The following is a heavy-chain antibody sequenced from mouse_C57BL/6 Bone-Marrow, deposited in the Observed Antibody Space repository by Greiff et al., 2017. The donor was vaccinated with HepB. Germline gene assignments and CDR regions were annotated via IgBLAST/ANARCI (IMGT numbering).Heavy chain of an antibody. V-gene: IGHV2-2*01. J-gene: IGHJ4*01. CDR2: IWSGGST. D-gene: IGHD1-1*01. CDR1: GFSLTSYG. Sequence: QVHVKQSGPGLVQPSQSLSITCTVSGFSLTSYGVHWVRQSPGKGLEWLGVIWSGGSTDYNAAFISRLSISKDNSKSQVFFKMNSLQADDTAIYYCARNFLTTVVATNAMDYWGQGTSVTVSS. CDR3: ARNFLTTVVATNAMDY.